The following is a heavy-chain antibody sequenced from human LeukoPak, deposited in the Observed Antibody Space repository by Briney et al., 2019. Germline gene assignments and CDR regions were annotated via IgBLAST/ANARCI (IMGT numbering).Heavy chain of an antibody. Sequence: KESGPTLVKPTQTLTLTCTFSGFSLSTRGVGVGWIRQPPGKALEWLALIYWDDDKRYSPSLKSRLTITKDTSKNQVVLTMTNMDPVDTATYFCALILASLYSGTYVPTGFDPWGQGTLVTVSS. D-gene: IGHD1-26*01. CDR1: GFSLSTRGVG. V-gene: IGHV2-5*02. CDR2: IYWDDDK. CDR3: ALILASLYSGTYVPTGFDP. J-gene: IGHJ5*02.